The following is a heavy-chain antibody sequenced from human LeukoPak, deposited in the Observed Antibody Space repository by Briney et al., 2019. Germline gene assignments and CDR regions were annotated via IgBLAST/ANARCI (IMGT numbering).Heavy chain of an antibody. CDR1: GGTFSSYA. D-gene: IGHD2-15*01. CDR3: ARGFGGYCSGGSCYYYGMDV. J-gene: IGHJ6*04. Sequence: ASVKVSCKASGGTFSSYAISWVRQAPGQGLEWMGGIIPIFGTANYAQKFQGRVTITADESTSTAYMELSSLRSEDTAVYYCARGFGGYCSGGSCYYYGMDVWGKGTTATVSS. CDR2: IIPIFGTA. V-gene: IGHV1-69*13.